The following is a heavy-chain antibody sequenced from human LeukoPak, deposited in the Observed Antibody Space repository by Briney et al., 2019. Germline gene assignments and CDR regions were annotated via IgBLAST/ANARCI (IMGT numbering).Heavy chain of an antibody. V-gene: IGHV1-69*13. Sequence: GASVKVSCKASGGTFSSYAISWVRQAPGQGLEWMGGIIPIFGTANYAQKFQGRVTITADESTSTAYMELSSLRSEDTAVYYCASNYDSSGPLRGYAAFDIWGQGTMVTVSS. J-gene: IGHJ3*02. CDR3: ASNYDSSGPLRGYAAFDI. CDR2: IIPIFGTA. D-gene: IGHD3-22*01. CDR1: GGTFSSYA.